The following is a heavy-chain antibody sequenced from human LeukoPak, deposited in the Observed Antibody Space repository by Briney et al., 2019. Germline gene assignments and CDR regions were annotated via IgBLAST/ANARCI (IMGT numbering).Heavy chain of an antibody. CDR1: GGSISSSSYY. CDR2: IYYSGST. J-gene: IGHJ4*02. CDR3: ARHHKYGPTAAHFDY. V-gene: IGHV4-39*01. D-gene: IGHD2-2*01. Sequence: SETLSLTCTVSGGSISSSSYYWGWIRQPPGKGLEWIGSIYYSGSTYYNPSLKSRVTISVDTSKNQSSLKLSSVTAADTAVYYCARHHKYGPTAAHFDYWGQGTLVTVSS.